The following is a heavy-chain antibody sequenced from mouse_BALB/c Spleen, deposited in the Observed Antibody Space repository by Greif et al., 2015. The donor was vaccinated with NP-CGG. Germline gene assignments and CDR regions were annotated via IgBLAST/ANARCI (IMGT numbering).Heavy chain of an antibody. CDR1: GFTFSSFG. D-gene: IGHD2-1*01. CDR3: ATGGNYVDHAWFAY. J-gene: IGHJ3*01. V-gene: IGHV5-17*02. Sequence: EVKLVESGGGLVQPGGSRKLSCAASGFTFSSFGMHWVRQAPEKGLEWVAYISSGSSTIYYADTVKGRFTISRDNPKNTLFLQMTSLRSEDTAMYYCATGGNYVDHAWFAYWGQGTLVTVSA. CDR2: ISSGSSTI.